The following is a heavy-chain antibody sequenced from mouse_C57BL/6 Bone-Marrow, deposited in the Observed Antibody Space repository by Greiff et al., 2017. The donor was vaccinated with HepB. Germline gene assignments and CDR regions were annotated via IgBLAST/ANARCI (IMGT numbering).Heavy chain of an antibody. CDR3: ARRYYGSSAWFAY. D-gene: IGHD1-1*01. CDR2: IDPSDSYT. J-gene: IGHJ3*01. V-gene: IGHV1-59*01. CDR1: GYTFTSYW. Sequence: QVQLKQPGAELVRPGTSVKLSFKASGYTFTSYWMHWVKQRPGQGLEWTGVIDPSDSYTNYNQKFKGKATLTVDTSSSTAYMQLSSLTSEDSAVYYCARRYYGSSAWFAYWGRGPLVSVSA.